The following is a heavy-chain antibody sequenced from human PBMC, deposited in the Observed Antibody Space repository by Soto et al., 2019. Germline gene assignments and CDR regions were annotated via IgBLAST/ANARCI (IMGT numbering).Heavy chain of an antibody. V-gene: IGHV1-69*12. D-gene: IGHD1-1*01. CDR3: ARDKDRLQLGGNYYYILDV. J-gene: IGHJ6*02. CDR2: IMPVFPTP. CDR1: GGTFSTSA. Sequence: QVQLVQSGAEVKKPGSSVKVSCKASGGTFSTSAISWVRQAPGQGLEWVGGIMPVFPTPDYAQNFQGRVTITADESTTTAYLELTSLRADDTAMYYCARDKDRLQLGGNYYYILDVWGQGTAITVS.